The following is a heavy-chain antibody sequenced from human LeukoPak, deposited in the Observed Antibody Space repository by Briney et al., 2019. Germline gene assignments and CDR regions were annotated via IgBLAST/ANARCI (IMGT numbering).Heavy chain of an antibody. CDR3: AREGGGYYDSSGYYPLQH. Sequence: PSETLSLPCAVSGYSSSSGYYWGWIRQPPGKGLDWIGSIYHGGSTYYNPTLKSRVTISVATSKNQFSLKLSSVTAADTAVYSCAREGGGYYDSSGYYPLQHWGQGTLVTVSS. CDR2: IYHGGST. V-gene: IGHV4-38-2*02. CDR1: GYSSSSGYY. J-gene: IGHJ1*01. D-gene: IGHD3-22*01.